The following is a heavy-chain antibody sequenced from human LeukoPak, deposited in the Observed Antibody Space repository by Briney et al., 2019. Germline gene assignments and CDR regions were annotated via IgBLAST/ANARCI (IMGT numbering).Heavy chain of an antibody. CDR1: GGSISSYY. CDR2: IYYSGST. J-gene: IGHJ6*04. CDR3: ARDRAIAAAGTRSPYYYYYGMDV. D-gene: IGHD6-13*01. V-gene: IGHV4-59*01. Sequence: PSETLSLTCTVSGGSISSYYRSWIRQPPGKGLEWIGYIYYSGSTNYNPSLKSRVTISVDTSKNQFSLKLSSVTAADTAVYYCARDRAIAAAGTRSPYYYYYGMDVWGKGTTVTVSS.